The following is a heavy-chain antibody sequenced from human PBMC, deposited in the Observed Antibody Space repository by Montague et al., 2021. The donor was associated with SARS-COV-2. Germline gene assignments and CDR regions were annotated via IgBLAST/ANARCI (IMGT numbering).Heavy chain of an antibody. CDR2: IYNGGTT. Sequence: SETLSLTCNVSGGSISSSTYYWGWIRQPPGKGLEWIGIIYNGGTTYYSPSLKSRVTISVDTSKNHFSLNMASVTAADTALYYCARTSNLRESSSGNYYYHAMDVWGKGTAVTVSS. CDR1: GGSISSSTYY. D-gene: IGHD1-7*01. CDR3: ARTSNLRESSSGNYYYHAMDV. J-gene: IGHJ6*04. V-gene: IGHV4-39*02.